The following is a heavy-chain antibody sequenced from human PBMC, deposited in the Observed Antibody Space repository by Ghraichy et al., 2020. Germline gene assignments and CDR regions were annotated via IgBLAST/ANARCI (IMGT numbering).Heavy chain of an antibody. CDR3: ARLQSQGVREGFDY. Sequence: SQTLSLTCTVSGGSISSSSYYWGWIRQPPGKGLEWIGSIYYSGSTYYNPSLKSRVTISVDTSKNQFSLKLSSVTAADTAVYYCARLQSQGVREGFDYWGQGTLVTVSS. V-gene: IGHV4-39*01. J-gene: IGHJ4*02. CDR2: IYYSGST. CDR1: GGSISSSSYY. D-gene: IGHD5-24*01.